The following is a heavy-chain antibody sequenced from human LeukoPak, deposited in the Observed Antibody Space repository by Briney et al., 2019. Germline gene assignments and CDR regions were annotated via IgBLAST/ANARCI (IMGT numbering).Heavy chain of an antibody. D-gene: IGHD5-18*01. Sequence: SETLSLTCTVSGGSISSSSYYWGWIRQPPGKGLEWIGSIYYSGSTYYNPSLKSRVTISVDTSKNQFSLKLNSVTAADTAVYYCAGGILVDTAIMNWFDPWGQGTLVTVSS. V-gene: IGHV4-39*07. CDR1: GGSISSSSYY. CDR3: AGGILVDTAIMNWFDP. J-gene: IGHJ5*02. CDR2: IYYSGST.